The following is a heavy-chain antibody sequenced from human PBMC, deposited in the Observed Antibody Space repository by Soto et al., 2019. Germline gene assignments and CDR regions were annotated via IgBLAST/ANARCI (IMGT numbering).Heavy chain of an antibody. J-gene: IGHJ6*02. CDR1: GFTFSSYA. Sequence: LRLSCAASGFTFSSYAMHWVRQAPGKGLEWVAVISYDGSNKYYADSVKGRFTISRDNSKNTLYLQMNSLRAEDTAVYYCARDGFPYCSSTSCYYYYYYGMDVWGQGTTVTVSS. CDR2: ISYDGSNK. D-gene: IGHD2-2*01. V-gene: IGHV3-30-3*01. CDR3: ARDGFPYCSSTSCYYYYYYGMDV.